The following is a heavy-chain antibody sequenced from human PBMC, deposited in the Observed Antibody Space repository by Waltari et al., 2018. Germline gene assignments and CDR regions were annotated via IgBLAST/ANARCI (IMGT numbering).Heavy chain of an antibody. CDR1: GGSFSGYY. V-gene: IGHV4-34*01. CDR2: INHSGRP. J-gene: IGHJ4*02. CDR3: ARGGKKFDY. Sequence: QVQLQQWGAGLLKPSETLSLTCAVYGGSFSGYYWSWIRQPPGKGLEWIGEINHSGRPNCNPSLKRRVTISVDTSKNQFSLKLSSVTAADTAVYYCARGGKKFDYWGQGTLVTVSS.